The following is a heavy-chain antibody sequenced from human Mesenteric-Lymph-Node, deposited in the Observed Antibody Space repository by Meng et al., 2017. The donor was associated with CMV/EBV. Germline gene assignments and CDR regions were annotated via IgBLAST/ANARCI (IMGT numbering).Heavy chain of an antibody. CDR2: ITSGGTET. J-gene: IGHJ5*02. D-gene: IGHD5-12*01. CDR1: GTTFSQYW. V-gene: IGHV3-74*01. CDR3: ATGRYSAYDS. Sequence: LSWAASGTTFSQYWMHWVRQAPGKGLEWVSRITSGGTETIYADSVKGRFTISRDDAKNTLYLQMTSLRAEDTAVYYCATGRYSAYDSWGPGTLVTVSS.